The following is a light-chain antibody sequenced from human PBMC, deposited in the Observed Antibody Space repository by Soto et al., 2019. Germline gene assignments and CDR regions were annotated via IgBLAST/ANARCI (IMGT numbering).Light chain of an antibody. CDR3: AAWDDSLDGRGV. Sequence: QSVLTQPPSASGTPGQRVTISCSGSYSNIGTNPVNWFQHLPGTAPKLLISENDQRPSGVPDRFVGSKSGTSASLAINGLQSEDEAVYYCAAWDDSLDGRGVFGTGTKLTVL. CDR1: YSNIGTNP. J-gene: IGLJ1*01. V-gene: IGLV1-44*01. CDR2: END.